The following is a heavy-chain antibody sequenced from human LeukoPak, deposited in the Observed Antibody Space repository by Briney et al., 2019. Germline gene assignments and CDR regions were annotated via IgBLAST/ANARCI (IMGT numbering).Heavy chain of an antibody. D-gene: IGHD2-8*02. Sequence: GGSLRLSCAASGFTFSSYAMSWVRQAPGKGLEWVSAISGSGGSTYYADSVKGRFTISRDNSKNTLYLQMNSLIAEDTAVYYCAKRPHCTGGVCYSIDYWGQGTLVTVSS. CDR2: ISGSGGST. CDR1: GFTFSSYA. J-gene: IGHJ4*02. V-gene: IGHV3-23*01. CDR3: AKRPHCTGGVCYSIDY.